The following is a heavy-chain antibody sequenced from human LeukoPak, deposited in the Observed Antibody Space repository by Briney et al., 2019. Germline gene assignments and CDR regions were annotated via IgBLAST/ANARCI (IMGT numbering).Heavy chain of an antibody. D-gene: IGHD2-21*02. V-gene: IGHV4-61*01. Sequence: SETLSLTCTVSGGSISSGSYYWSWIRQPPGKGLEWIGYIYYSGSTNYNPSLKSRVTISVDTSKNQFSLKLSSVTAADTAVYYCARALVTAILYEDWGQGTLVTVSS. CDR3: ARALVTAILYED. J-gene: IGHJ4*02. CDR1: GGSISSGSYY. CDR2: IYYSGST.